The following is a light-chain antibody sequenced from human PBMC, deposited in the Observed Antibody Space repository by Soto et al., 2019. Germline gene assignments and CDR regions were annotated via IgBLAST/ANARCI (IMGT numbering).Light chain of an antibody. CDR2: GAS. J-gene: IGKJ2*01. CDR1: QRVTNKR. CDR3: QQYGGSPYT. V-gene: IGKV3-20*01. Sequence: EIVLTQSPDTLSLSPGERDTLSCSASQRVTNKRLAWYQQKPGQAPRLLIYGASSRAGGIPDKFSGSGSGTDFTLTINRLEPEDFAVYYCQQYGGSPYTFAQGTKLEI.